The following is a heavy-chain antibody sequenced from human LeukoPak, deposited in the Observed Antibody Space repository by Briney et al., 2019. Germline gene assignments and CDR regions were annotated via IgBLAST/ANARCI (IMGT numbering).Heavy chain of an antibody. CDR2: IIPIFGTA. Sequence: GASVKVSCKASGYTFTSYAISWVRQAPGQGLEWMGGIIPIFGTANYAQKFQGRVTITADESTSTAYMELSSLRSEDTAVYYCARVRPSGQWLVRGYYYYYMDVWGKGTTVTVSS. CDR3: ARVRPSGQWLVRGYYYYYMDV. V-gene: IGHV1-69*13. CDR1: GYTFTSYA. D-gene: IGHD6-19*01. J-gene: IGHJ6*03.